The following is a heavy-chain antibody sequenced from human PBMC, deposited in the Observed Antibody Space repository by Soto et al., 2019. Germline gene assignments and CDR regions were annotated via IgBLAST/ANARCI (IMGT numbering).Heavy chain of an antibody. V-gene: IGHV1-69*13. CDR1: GGTFSSYA. Sequence: SVKVSCKASGGTFSSYAISWVRQAPGQGLEWMGGIIPIFGTANYAQKFQGRVTITADESTSTAYMELSSLRSEDTAVYYCARVLAAAGPFDYWGQGTLVTVSS. CDR3: ARVLAAAGPFDY. J-gene: IGHJ4*02. D-gene: IGHD6-13*01. CDR2: IIPIFGTA.